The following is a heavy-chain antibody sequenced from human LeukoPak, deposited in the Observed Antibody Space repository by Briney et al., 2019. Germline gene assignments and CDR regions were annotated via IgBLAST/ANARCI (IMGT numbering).Heavy chain of an antibody. CDR1: GFTFSSYG. J-gene: IGHJ6*02. CDR3: AKDNGWQQVSYYHYGLNV. V-gene: IGHV3-30*18. D-gene: IGHD6-13*01. CDR2: ISYDGSNK. Sequence: PGGSLRLSCAASGFTFSSYGMHWVRQAPGKGLEWVAVISYDGSNKYYADSVKGRFTISRDNSKNTLYLQMNSLRAEDTAVYYCAKDNGWQQVSYYHYGLNVWGQGTTVSVSS.